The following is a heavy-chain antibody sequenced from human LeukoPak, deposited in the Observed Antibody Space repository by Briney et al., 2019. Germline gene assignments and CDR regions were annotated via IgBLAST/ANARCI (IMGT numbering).Heavy chain of an antibody. V-gene: IGHV4-34*01. CDR1: GGSFSGYY. CDR2: TNHSGST. J-gene: IGHJ4*02. Sequence: SETLSLTYAVYGGSFSGYYWSWIRQPPGKGLEWIGETNHSGSTNYNPSLKSRVTISVDTSKNQFSLKLSSVTAADTAVYYCARLIVRGVIHILRGYYFDYWGQGTLVTVSS. D-gene: IGHD3-10*01. CDR3: ARLIVRGVIHILRGYYFDY.